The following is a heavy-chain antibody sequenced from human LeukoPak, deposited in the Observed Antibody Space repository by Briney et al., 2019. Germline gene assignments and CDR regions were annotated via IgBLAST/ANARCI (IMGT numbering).Heavy chain of an antibody. V-gene: IGHV4-38-2*02. CDR1: GYSISSGYY. CDR2: IYHSGST. Sequence: SETLSLTCTVSGYSISSGYYWGWIRQPPGKGQEWIGSIYHSGSTYYNPSLKSRVTISVDTSKNQFSLKLSSVTAADTAVYYCARVNYYYYMDVWGKGTTVTVSS. J-gene: IGHJ6*03. CDR3: ARVNYYYYMDV.